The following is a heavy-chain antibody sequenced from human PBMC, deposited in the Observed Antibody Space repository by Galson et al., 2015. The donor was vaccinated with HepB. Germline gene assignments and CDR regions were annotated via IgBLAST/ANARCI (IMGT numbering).Heavy chain of an antibody. V-gene: IGHV7-4-1*02. D-gene: IGHD6-13*01. CDR1: GYTFTSYV. CDR2: INTNTGNP. Sequence: SVKVSCKASGYTFTSYVMNWVRQAPGQGLEWMGWINTNTGNPTYAQGFTGRFVFSLDTPVSTAYLQISSLKAEDTAVYYCARDLYSSRDFDYWGQGTLVTVSS. CDR3: ARDLYSSRDFDY. J-gene: IGHJ4*02.